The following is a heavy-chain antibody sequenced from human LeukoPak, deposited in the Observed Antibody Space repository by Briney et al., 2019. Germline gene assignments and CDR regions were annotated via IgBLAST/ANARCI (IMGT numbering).Heavy chain of an antibody. CDR3: AREGSTMVRGVINAFDI. CDR1: GGTFSSYA. CDR2: IIPIFGTA. D-gene: IGHD3-10*01. Sequence: SVKVSCKASGGTFSSYAISWVRQAPGQGLEWMGGIIPIFGTANYAQKFQGRVTITADESTSTAYMELSSLRSEDTAVYYCAREGSTMVRGVINAFDIWGQGTMVTVSS. V-gene: IGHV1-69*13. J-gene: IGHJ3*02.